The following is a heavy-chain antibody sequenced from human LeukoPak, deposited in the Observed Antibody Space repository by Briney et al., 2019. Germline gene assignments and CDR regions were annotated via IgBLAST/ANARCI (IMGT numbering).Heavy chain of an antibody. CDR2: IRRKRNSYTT. D-gene: IGHD3-22*01. J-gene: IGHJ3*02. CDR3: SRDGAEGDNSAFDI. CDR1: GFTFSDYI. Sequence: GGSQRLSCVASGFTFSDYILDWVRQAPGKGLEWVGRIRRKRNSYTTEYAASVKGRFSISRDDLKKTLYLHMNSLQTEDTAVYHCSRDGAEGDNSAFDIWGPGTMVTVSS. V-gene: IGHV3-72*01.